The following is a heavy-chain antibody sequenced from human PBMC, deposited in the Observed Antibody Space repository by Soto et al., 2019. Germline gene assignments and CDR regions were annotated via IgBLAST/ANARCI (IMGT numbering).Heavy chain of an antibody. CDR1: GFTLNDFG. CDR2: ISYDGNTE. V-gene: IGHV3-30*18. CDR3: AKDRSLYLSFNYYGMDV. Sequence: QVQLVESGGGVVQPGRSLRLSCAASGFTLNDFGMHWVRQAPGKGLXXXAVISYDGNTEDYADSVKGRFTISXDSSKTTXXXXXXXXXXXDTAVYYCAKDRSLYLSFNYYGMDVWGQGTTVTVSS. J-gene: IGHJ6*02. D-gene: IGHD2-2*02.